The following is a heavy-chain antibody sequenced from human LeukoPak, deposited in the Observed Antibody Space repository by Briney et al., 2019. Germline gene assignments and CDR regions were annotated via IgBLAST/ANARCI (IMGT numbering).Heavy chain of an antibody. D-gene: IGHD1-26*01. CDR3: ARADSGRYYGHDY. Sequence: SETLSLTCTVSGGSISSSSYYWGWLRQPPGKGLEWIGSIYYSGSTYYNPSLKSRVTISVDTSKNQFSLKLSSVTAADTAMYYCARADSGRYYGHDYWGQGTLVTVSS. CDR2: IYYSGST. CDR1: GGSISSSSYY. V-gene: IGHV4-39*07. J-gene: IGHJ4*02.